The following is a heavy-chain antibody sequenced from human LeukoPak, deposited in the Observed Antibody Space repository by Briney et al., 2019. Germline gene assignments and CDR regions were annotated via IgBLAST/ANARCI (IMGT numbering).Heavy chain of an antibody. D-gene: IGHD2-2*01. Sequence: PGGSLRLSCTASGFTFGDYAMSWFRQAPGKGLEWVGFIRGKAYGGTTEYAASVKGRFTISRDDSKSIAYLQMNSLKTEDTAVYYCPPTSLVRYYYYMDVWGKGTTVTVSS. V-gene: IGHV3-49*03. CDR2: IRGKAYGGTT. J-gene: IGHJ6*03. CDR3: PPTSLVRYYYYMDV. CDR1: GFTFGDYA.